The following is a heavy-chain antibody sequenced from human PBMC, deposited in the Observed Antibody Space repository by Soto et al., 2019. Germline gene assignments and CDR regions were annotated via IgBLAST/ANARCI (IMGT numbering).Heavy chain of an antibody. CDR1: GFTFDDYA. V-gene: IGHV3-9*01. D-gene: IGHD2-2*01. CDR3: TRGASTSCFSAFDL. CDR2: ISWNSGNI. J-gene: IGHJ3*01. Sequence: EVQLVESGGGVVQPGRSLRLSCSASGFTFDDYAMNWVRQAPGKGLEWVSSISWNSGNIVYADSVRGRFTISRDNVKASLHLQMDSLSAEDTALYYCTRGASTSCFSAFDLWGQGTMVTVSS.